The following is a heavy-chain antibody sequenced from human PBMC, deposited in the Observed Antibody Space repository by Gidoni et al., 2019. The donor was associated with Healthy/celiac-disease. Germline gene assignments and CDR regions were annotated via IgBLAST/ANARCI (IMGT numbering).Heavy chain of an antibody. D-gene: IGHD6-13*01. CDR2: ISSNGGST. V-gene: IGHV3-64D*06. CDR3: VKDLIAAAGDYYYYMDV. J-gene: IGHJ6*03. Sequence: EVQLVESGGGLVQPGGSLRLSCSASGFTFSSYAMHWVRQAPGKGLEYVSAISSNGGSTYYADSVKGRFTISRDNSKNTLYLQMSSLRAEDTAVYYCVKDLIAAAGDYYYYMDVWGKGTTVTVSS. CDR1: GFTFSSYA.